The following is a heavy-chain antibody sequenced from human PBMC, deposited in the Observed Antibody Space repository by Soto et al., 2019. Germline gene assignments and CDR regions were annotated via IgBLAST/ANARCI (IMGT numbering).Heavy chain of an antibody. Sequence: SETLSLTCTVSGGSISSYYWSWIRQPPGKGLGWIGYIYYSGSTNYNPSLKSRVTISVDTSKNQFSLKLSSVTAADTAVYYCARHLEDILTGYYSSFGAFDIWGQGTMVTVSS. J-gene: IGHJ3*02. V-gene: IGHV4-59*08. D-gene: IGHD3-9*01. CDR1: GGSISSYY. CDR2: IYYSGST. CDR3: ARHLEDILTGYYSSFGAFDI.